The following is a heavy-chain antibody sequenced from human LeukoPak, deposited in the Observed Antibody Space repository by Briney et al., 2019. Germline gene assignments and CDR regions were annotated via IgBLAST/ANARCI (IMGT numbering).Heavy chain of an antibody. J-gene: IGHJ4*02. V-gene: IGHV1-69*04. CDR2: IIPILGIA. Sequence: ASVKVSCKASGGTFSSYAVSWVRQAPGQGLEWMGRIIPILGIANYAQKFQGRVTITADKSTSTAYMELSSLRSEDTAAYYCAEIQLGYWGQGTLVTVSS. CDR3: AEIQLGY. CDR1: GGTFSSYA. D-gene: IGHD5-18*01.